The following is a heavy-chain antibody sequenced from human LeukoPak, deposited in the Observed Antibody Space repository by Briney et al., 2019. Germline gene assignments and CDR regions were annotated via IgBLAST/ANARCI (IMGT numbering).Heavy chain of an antibody. J-gene: IGHJ5*02. CDR3: ARGPYCSGGSCYIFDWFDP. Sequence: ASVKASCKASGYTFTTYGISWVRQAPGQGPEWMGWISAYNGNTNYAQNLQGRVSMTTDTSTTTAYMDLRSLTSDDTAVYYCARGPYCSGGSCYIFDWFDPWGQGTLVTVSS. V-gene: IGHV1-18*01. D-gene: IGHD2-15*01. CDR1: GYTFTTYG. CDR2: ISAYNGNT.